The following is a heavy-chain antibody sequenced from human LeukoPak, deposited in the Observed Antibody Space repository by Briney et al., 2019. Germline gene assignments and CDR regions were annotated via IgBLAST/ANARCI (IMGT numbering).Heavy chain of an antibody. CDR2: ISAYSGNT. CDR1: GYTFPSYG. CDR3: ARAGYENLIAGPDF. Sequence: ASVNASCTGSGYTFPSYGISWVGQAPGQGLKWMGCISAYSGNTNYAQKFQSRVIMTTDTSTTTAYMDLRSLRSDDTAVYYCARAGYENLIAGPDFWGQGTLVTVSS. J-gene: IGHJ4*02. D-gene: IGHD3-3*01. V-gene: IGHV1-18*01.